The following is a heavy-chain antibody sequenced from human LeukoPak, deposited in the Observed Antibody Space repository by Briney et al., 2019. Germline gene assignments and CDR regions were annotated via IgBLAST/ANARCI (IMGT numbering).Heavy chain of an antibody. V-gene: IGHV4-31*03. Sequence: SQTLSLTCTVSGGSISSGGYYWSWIRQHPGKGLEWIVYIYYSGSTYYNPSLKGRFTISVDTSKNQFSLKLSSVTAADTAVYYCARDTTGTTWGFEYWGQGTLVTVSS. CDR2: IYYSGST. CDR3: ARDTTGTTWGFEY. D-gene: IGHD1-1*01. CDR1: GGSISSGGYY. J-gene: IGHJ4*02.